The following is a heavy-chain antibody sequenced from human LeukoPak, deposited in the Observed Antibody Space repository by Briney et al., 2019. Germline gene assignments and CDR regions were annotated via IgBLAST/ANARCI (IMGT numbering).Heavy chain of an antibody. CDR3: AKGMALPGGGNAFDL. Sequence: GGSLRLSCAASGFTFSSYGMNWVRQAPGKGLEWVAGIFFDGSNQHYPDSVRGRFTISRDNSKKTLYLEMNTLRAEDTGVYYCAKGMALPGGGNAFDLWGQGTMVTVSS. V-gene: IGHV3-33*03. D-gene: IGHD2-8*02. CDR2: IFFDGSNQ. J-gene: IGHJ3*01. CDR1: GFTFSSYG.